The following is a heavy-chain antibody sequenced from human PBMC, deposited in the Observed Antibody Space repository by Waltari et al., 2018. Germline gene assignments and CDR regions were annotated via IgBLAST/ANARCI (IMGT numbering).Heavy chain of an antibody. V-gene: IGHV4-34*01. CDR2: INHSGST. J-gene: IGHJ4*02. Sequence: QVQLQQWGAGLLKPSETLSLTCAVYGGSFSGYYWSWIRQPPGKGLEWIGEINHSGSTNYNPSLKSRVTISVDTSKNQFSLKLSSVTAADTAVYYCARTGTSSSSPFDYWGQGTLVTVSS. CDR1: GGSFSGYY. CDR3: ARTGTSSSSPFDY. D-gene: IGHD6-6*01.